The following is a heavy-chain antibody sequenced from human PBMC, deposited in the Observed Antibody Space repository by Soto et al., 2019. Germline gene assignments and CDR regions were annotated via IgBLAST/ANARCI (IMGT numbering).Heavy chain of an antibody. J-gene: IGHJ6*02. CDR3: ARDNFDWLLPTRYYYGMDV. CDR2: ISAYNGNT. V-gene: IGHV1-18*01. Sequence: AASVKVSCKASGYTFTSYGISWVRQAPGQGLEWMGWISAYNGNTNYAQKLQGRVTMTTDTSTSTAYMELRSLRSDDTAVYYCARDNFDWLLPTRYYYGMDVWGQGTTVTVSS. CDR1: GYTFTSYG. D-gene: IGHD3-9*01.